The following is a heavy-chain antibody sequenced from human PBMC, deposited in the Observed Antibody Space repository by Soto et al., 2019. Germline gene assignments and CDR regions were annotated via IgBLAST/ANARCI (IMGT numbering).Heavy chain of an antibody. CDR3: ATPKDGSGSYSNYYYGMDV. CDR2: IIPIFGTA. D-gene: IGHD3-10*01. J-gene: IGHJ6*02. CDR1: GGTFSSYA. Sequence: QVQLVQSGAEVKKPGSSVKVSCKASGGTFSSYAISWVRQAPGQGLEWMGGIIPIFGTANYAQKFQGRVTITADDSTSTAYMELSSLRSEDTAVYYCATPKDGSGSYSNYYYGMDVWGQGTTVTVSS. V-gene: IGHV1-69*12.